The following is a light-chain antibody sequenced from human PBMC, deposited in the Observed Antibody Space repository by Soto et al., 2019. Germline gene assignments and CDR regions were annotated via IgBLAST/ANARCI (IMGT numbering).Light chain of an antibody. V-gene: IGLV2-14*01. CDR3: SSYTSSSTLYV. CDR1: SSDVGGYNY. CDR2: EVS. J-gene: IGLJ1*01. Sequence: QSVLTQPASVSGSPGQSITISCIGTSSDVGGYNYVSWYQQHPGKAPKLMIYEVSNRPSGVSNRFSGSKSGNTASLTISGLQAEDEADYYCSSYTSSSTLYVFGTGTKLTVL.